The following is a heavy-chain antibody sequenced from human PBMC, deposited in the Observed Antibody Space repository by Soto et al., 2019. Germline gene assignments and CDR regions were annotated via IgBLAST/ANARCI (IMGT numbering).Heavy chain of an antibody. Sequence: SETLSITCAVSGYSISSGYYCGWLRQSPGKGLEWIGSIYHSGSTYYNPSLKSRVIISVDTSKNQFSLKLSSVTAADTAVYYCARLAPIAAADGMDVWGQGTTVT. J-gene: IGHJ6*02. CDR3: ARLAPIAAADGMDV. D-gene: IGHD6-13*01. V-gene: IGHV4-38-2*01. CDR1: GYSISSGYY. CDR2: IYHSGST.